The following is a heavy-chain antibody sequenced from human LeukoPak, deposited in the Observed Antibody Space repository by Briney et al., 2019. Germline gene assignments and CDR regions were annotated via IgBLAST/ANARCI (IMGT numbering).Heavy chain of an antibody. CDR2: IYDRGPA. J-gene: IGHJ5*01. D-gene: IGHD3-10*01. CDR3: ARSRQASGLFNS. CDR1: GYAITSGGFS. Sequence: SQTLSLTCTVSGYAITSGGFSWNWIRQPPGKGLEWIGCIYDRGPAYYNPSLKSRFTISVDRPKNQFFLNVTSLTAAGTAVYYCARSRQASGLFNSWGQGTLVVVSS. V-gene: IGHV4-30-2*01.